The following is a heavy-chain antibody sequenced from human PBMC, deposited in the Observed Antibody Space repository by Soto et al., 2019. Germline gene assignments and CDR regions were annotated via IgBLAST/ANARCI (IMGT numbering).Heavy chain of an antibody. J-gene: IGHJ4*02. CDR3: ESVVTTANDY. V-gene: IGHV1-18*01. D-gene: IGHD4-17*01. CDR2: ISAYNGNT. CDR1: GYTFTSYG. Sequence: QVQLVQSGAEVKKPGASVKVSCKASGYTFTSYGISWVRQAPGQGIEGMGWISAYNGNTNYAQKLQGRVTMPTDTATSTAYMERRSLRSDDTAVYYGESVVTTANDYWGQGTLVTVSS.